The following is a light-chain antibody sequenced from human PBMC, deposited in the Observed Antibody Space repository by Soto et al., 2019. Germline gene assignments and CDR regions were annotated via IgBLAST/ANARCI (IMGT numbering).Light chain of an antibody. V-gene: IGLV2-8*01. J-gene: IGLJ2*01. CDR2: EVS. CDR3: SSYAGSNNVVV. CDR1: SSDVGGYNY. Sequence: QSALTQPPSASGSPGQSVTISCTGTSSDVGGYNYVSWYQQHPGKAPKHMIYEVSKRPSGVPDRFSGSKSGNTASLTVSGLQAEDEADYYCSSYAGSNNVVVFGGGTKLTVL.